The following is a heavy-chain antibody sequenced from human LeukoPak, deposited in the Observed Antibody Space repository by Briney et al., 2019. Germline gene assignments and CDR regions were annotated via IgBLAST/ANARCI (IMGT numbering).Heavy chain of an antibody. J-gene: IGHJ4*02. Sequence: PGRSLRLSCAASGFTFSSYGMHWVRQAPGKGLEWVAVISYDGSNKYYADSVKGRFTISRDNSKNTLYLQMNSLRAEDTAVYYCARDPYYDSSGSLDYWGQGTLVTVSS. D-gene: IGHD3-22*01. V-gene: IGHV3-30*03. CDR2: ISYDGSNK. CDR1: GFTFSSYG. CDR3: ARDPYYDSSGSLDY.